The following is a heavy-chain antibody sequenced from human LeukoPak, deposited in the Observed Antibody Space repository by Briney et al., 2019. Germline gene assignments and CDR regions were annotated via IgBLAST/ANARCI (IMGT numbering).Heavy chain of an antibody. Sequence: GGSLRLSCAASGFSLSSYWRHWVRQAPGKGLVWVSRINSDGSTTNYADSVKGRFTISRDNAKNTLYLQMNSLRAEDTAVYYCARRQYRSSWYYFDYWGQGTLVTVSS. J-gene: IGHJ4*02. CDR2: INSDGSTT. D-gene: IGHD6-13*01. CDR1: GFSLSSYW. CDR3: ARRQYRSSWYYFDY. V-gene: IGHV3-74*01.